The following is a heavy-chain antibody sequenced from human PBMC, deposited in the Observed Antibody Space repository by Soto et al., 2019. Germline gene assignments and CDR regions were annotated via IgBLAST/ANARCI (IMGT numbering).Heavy chain of an antibody. Sequence: ASVKVSCKASGYTFTGYYMHWVRQAPGQGLEWMGWINPNSGGTNYAQKFQGWVTMTRDTSISTAYMELSRLRSDDTAVYYCARDVIGLDNYETIRYYFDHWGQGTLVPVSS. D-gene: IGHD3-22*01. V-gene: IGHV1-2*04. CDR2: INPNSGGT. CDR1: GYTFTGYY. J-gene: IGHJ4*02. CDR3: ARDVIGLDNYETIRYYFDH.